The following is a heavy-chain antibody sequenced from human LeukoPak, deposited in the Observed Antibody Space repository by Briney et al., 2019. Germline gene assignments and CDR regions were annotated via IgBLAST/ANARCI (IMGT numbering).Heavy chain of an antibody. J-gene: IGHJ5*02. CDR1: GFTFSSYA. D-gene: IGHD3-16*01. V-gene: IGHV3-23*01. Sequence: RGSLRLSCAASGFTFSSYAMSWVRQAPGKGLEWVSAISGSGGSTYYADSVKGRFTISRDNSKNTVYLQMNSLRAEDTAVYYCATPRRDYVWGSLSDPWGQGTLVTVSS. CDR2: ISGSGGST. CDR3: ATPRRDYVWGSLSDP.